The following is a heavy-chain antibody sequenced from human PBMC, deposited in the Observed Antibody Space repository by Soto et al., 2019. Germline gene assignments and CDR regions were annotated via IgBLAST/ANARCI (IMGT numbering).Heavy chain of an antibody. Sequence: ASVKVSCKASGYTFTSYGISWVRQAPGQGLEWMGWISAYNGNTNYAQKLQGRVTMTTDTSTSTAYMELRSLRSDDTAVYYCARVRKPHSSGWYNRNSQSGMDVWGQGTTVTVSS. J-gene: IGHJ6*02. V-gene: IGHV1-18*04. CDR3: ARVRKPHSSGWYNRNSQSGMDV. CDR2: ISAYNGNT. CDR1: GYTFTSYG. D-gene: IGHD6-19*01.